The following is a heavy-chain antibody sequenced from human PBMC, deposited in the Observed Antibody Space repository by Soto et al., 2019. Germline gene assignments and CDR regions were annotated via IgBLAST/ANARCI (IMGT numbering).Heavy chain of an antibody. V-gene: IGHV3-15*01. CDR2: IKSKTDGGTT. CDR1: GFTFSNAW. CDR3: TTAGYSGYDYSVDY. J-gene: IGHJ4*02. Sequence: GGSLRLSCAASGFTFSNAWMSWVRQAPGKGLEWVGRIKSKTDGGTTDYAAPVKGRFTISRDDSKNTLYLQMNSLKTEDTAVYYCTTAGYSGYDYSVDYWGQGTLVTVSS. D-gene: IGHD5-12*01.